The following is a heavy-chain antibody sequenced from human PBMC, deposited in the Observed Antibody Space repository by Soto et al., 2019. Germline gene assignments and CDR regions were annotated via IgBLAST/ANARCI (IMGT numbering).Heavy chain of an antibody. CDR1: GDTITSYG. J-gene: IGHJ3*02. V-gene: IGHV1-18*01. Sequence: GASVKVSCKACGDTITSYGISWVRQAPGQGLEWMGWISAYNGNTNYAQKLQGRVTMTTDTSTSTAYMELRSLRSDDTAVYYCAREQRFLEWLFGPLDAFDIWGQGTMVTVSS. D-gene: IGHD3-3*01. CDR2: ISAYNGNT. CDR3: AREQRFLEWLFGPLDAFDI.